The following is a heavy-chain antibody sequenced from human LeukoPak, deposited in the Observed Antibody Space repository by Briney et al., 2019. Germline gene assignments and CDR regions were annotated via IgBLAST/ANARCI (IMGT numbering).Heavy chain of an antibody. D-gene: IGHD3-22*01. CDR1: GGSISSYY. CDR2: IYYSGST. CDR3: ARVTGYMIEDYFDY. V-gene: IGHV4-59*01. J-gene: IGHJ4*02. Sequence: SETLSLTCTVSGGSISSYYRSWIRQPPGKGLEWIGYIYYSGSTNYNPSLKSRVTISVDTSKNQFSLKLSSVTAADTAVYYCARVTGYMIEDYFDYWGQGTLVTVSS.